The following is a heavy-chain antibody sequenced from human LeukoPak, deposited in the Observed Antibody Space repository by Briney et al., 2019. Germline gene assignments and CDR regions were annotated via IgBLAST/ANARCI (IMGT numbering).Heavy chain of an antibody. CDR2: IYYSGST. V-gene: IGHV4-39*07. Sequence: SETLSLTCTVSGGSISSSSDYWGWIRQPPGKGLEWIGSIYYSGSTYYNPSLKSRVTISVDTSKNQFSLKMNSVTAADTAVYYCARGQWFRAFWSRGTPVTVSS. CDR1: GGSISSSSDY. J-gene: IGHJ4*02. CDR3: ARGQWFRAF. D-gene: IGHD3-10*01.